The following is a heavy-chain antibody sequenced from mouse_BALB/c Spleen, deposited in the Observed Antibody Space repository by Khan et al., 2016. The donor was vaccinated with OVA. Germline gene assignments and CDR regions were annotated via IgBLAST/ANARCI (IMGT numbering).Heavy chain of an antibody. CDR3: ARVGYYGKGFAY. CDR1: GYTFSSYV. J-gene: IGHJ3*01. V-gene: IGHV1S136*01. D-gene: IGHD2-1*01. CDR2: IYPYNDGA. Sequence: VQLQQSGPELVKPGASVKMSCKASGYTFSSYVMHWVKQKPGQGLAWIGYIYPYNDGAEYTEKFKGKAILTSDNSSSPAYMELSSLTSEDSAVYYCARVGYYGKGFAYWGQGTLVTVSA.